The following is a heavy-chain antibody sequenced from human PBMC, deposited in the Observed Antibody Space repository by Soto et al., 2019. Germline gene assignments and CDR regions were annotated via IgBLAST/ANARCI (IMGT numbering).Heavy chain of an antibody. CDR3: ATRMITVTTSGIDY. Sequence: EVQLVETGGGLIQPGGSLRLSCAASGFTVSRNYMNWVRQAPGKGLEWVSVIYSGGSTYYADSVKGRFTISRDNSKNTLYLQMNSLRAEDTAVYYCATRMITVTTSGIDYWGPGTLVTVSS. CDR1: GFTVSRNY. V-gene: IGHV3-53*02. CDR2: IYSGGST. J-gene: IGHJ4*02. D-gene: IGHD4-17*01.